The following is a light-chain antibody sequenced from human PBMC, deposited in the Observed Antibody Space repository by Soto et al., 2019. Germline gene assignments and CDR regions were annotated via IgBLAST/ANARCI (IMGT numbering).Light chain of an antibody. V-gene: IGKV1-39*01. CDR3: QLYGISPH. CDR1: ESIDSY. J-gene: IGKJ5*01. CDR2: AAS. Sequence: DIQMTQSPSSLSASVGDRVTITCRASESIDSYLNWYQQKPGKAPKLLIHAASTLQSGVPSRFSGSGSGTDFTLTISSLQPEDFAVYYCQLYGISPHFGQGTRLEIK.